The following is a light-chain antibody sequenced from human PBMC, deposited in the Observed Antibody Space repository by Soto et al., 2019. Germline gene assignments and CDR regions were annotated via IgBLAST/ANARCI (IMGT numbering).Light chain of an antibody. J-gene: IGLJ1*01. CDR3: NSYTSSSSLYV. CDR2: EVS. CDR1: SSDVGGFNY. Sequence: QSALTQPASVSGSPGQSITISCAGTSSDVGGFNYVSWYQQHPGKAPKLMIYEVSNRPSGISIRISGSKSGNTASLTISGLQAGDEADYYCNSYTSSSSLYVFGSGTKVTVL. V-gene: IGLV2-14*01.